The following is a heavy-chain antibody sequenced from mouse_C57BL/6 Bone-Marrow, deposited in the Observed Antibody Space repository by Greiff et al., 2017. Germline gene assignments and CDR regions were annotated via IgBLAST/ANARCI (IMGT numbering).Heavy chain of an antibody. CDR1: GYSITSDY. V-gene: IGHV3-8*01. D-gene: IGHD1-1*01. Sequence: VQLKQSGPGLAKPSQTLSLTCSVTGYSITSDYWNWIRKFPGNKLEYIGYISYSGSTSYNPSLNSRISMTRDTSKNQYYLQLNSVTTEDTATYYDARAPYYCDSYGYFDVWGTGTTVTVSS. CDR3: ARAPYYCDSYGYFDV. CDR2: ISYSGST. J-gene: IGHJ1*03.